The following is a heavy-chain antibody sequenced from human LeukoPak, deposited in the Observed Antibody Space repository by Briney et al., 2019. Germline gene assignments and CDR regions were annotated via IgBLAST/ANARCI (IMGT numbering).Heavy chain of an antibody. CDR3: AKALLAVAGLGENYFDY. Sequence: GGSLRLSCAASGFTFSSYSMTWVRQAPGKGLEWVSSFTSSSRSIYYADSVKGRFTISRDNAKNSLYLQMNSLRAEDTALYYCAKALLAVAGLGENYFDYWGQGTLVTVSS. CDR2: FTSSSRSI. D-gene: IGHD6-19*01. CDR1: GFTFSSYS. V-gene: IGHV3-21*04. J-gene: IGHJ4*02.